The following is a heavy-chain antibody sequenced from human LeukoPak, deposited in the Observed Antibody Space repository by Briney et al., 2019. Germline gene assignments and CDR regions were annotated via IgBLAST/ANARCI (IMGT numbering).Heavy chain of an antibody. CDR2: IRYDGSNK. Sequence: GGSLRLSCAASGFTFSSYGMHWVRQAPGKGLEWVAFIRYDGSNKYYADSVKGRFTISRDNAKNSLYLQMNSLRAEDTALYYCAKDMGSSQATTLDYWGQGTLVTVSS. CDR1: GFTFSSYG. J-gene: IGHJ4*02. CDR3: AKDMGSSQATTLDY. D-gene: IGHD6-13*01. V-gene: IGHV3-30*02.